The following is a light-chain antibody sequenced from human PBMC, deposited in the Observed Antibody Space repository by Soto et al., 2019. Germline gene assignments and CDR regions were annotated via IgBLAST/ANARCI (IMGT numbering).Light chain of an antibody. V-gene: IGLV2-8*01. CDR3: GSYAGGNTFV. CDR2: EVT. J-gene: IGLJ1*01. CDR1: SSDVGGYNY. Sequence: QSALTQSPSASGSPGQSVTISCIGTSSDVGGYNYVSWYQHHPGKAPKLIIYEVTKRPSGVPDRFSGSRSGTTASLTVSGPQAEDEADYYCGSYAGGNTFVFGTGTKVTVL.